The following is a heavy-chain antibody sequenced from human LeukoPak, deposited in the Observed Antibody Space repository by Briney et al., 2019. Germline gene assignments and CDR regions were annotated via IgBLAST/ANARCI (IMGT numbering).Heavy chain of an antibody. V-gene: IGHV1-69*13. J-gene: IGHJ4*02. CDR2: IIPIFGTA. CDR1: GYTFTTYP. D-gene: IGHD3-9*01. Sequence: SVKVSCKASGYTFTTYPINWVRQAPGQGLEWMGGIIPIFGTANYAQKFQGRVTITADESTSTAYMELSSLRSEDTAVYYCAREGTYYDILTGYSNWGQGTLVTVSS. CDR3: AREGTYYDILTGYSN.